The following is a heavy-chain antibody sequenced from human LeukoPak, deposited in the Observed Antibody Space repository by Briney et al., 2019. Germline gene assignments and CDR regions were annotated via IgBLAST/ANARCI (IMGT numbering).Heavy chain of an antibody. J-gene: IGHJ6*02. CDR2: IFRSGST. V-gene: IGHV4-38-2*01. Sequence: SETLSLTCVVSGYSISSGYYWGWLRQPPGKGLEWIGSIFRSGSTYFNPSLKSRVTISVDTSKNQFPLKLSSVTAADTAVYYCARVSSSGWFFDFWGQGTTVTVSS. CDR3: ARVSSSGWFFDF. D-gene: IGHD6-19*01. CDR1: GYSISSGYY.